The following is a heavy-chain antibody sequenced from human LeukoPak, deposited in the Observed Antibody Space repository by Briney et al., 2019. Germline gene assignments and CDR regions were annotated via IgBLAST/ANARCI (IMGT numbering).Heavy chain of an antibody. D-gene: IGHD3-3*01. CDR1: GGSISGYY. Sequence: PSETLSLTCTVPGGSISGYYWSWIRQPPGKRLEWIGYINYDGSTKYNSPLKSRVTMLVDTSKNQFSLKLTSVTAADTAVDFCAMATDNFWSGTNFDYWGLGTLVTVSS. J-gene: IGHJ4*02. CDR2: INYDGST. V-gene: IGHV4-59*08. CDR3: AMATDNFWSGTNFDY.